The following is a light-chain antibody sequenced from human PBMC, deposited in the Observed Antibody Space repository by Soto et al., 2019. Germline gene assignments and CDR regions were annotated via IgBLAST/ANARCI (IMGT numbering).Light chain of an antibody. CDR1: QTISSW. CDR2: KAS. J-gene: IGKJ2*01. Sequence: STLSGSVGDRVTITCRASQTISSWLAWYQQKPGKAPKLLIYKASTLKSGVPSRFSGSGSGTEFTLTVSSLQPDDFATYYCQQYNSYPYTFGQGTKVDIK. V-gene: IGKV1-5*03. CDR3: QQYNSYPYT.